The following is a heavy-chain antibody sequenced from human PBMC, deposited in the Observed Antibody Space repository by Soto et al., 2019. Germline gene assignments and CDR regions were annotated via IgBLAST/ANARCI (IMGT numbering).Heavy chain of an antibody. J-gene: IGHJ4*02. Sequence: SETLSLTCAVYGGSFSGYYWSWIRQPPGKGLEWIGEINHSGSTNYNPSLKSRVTISVDTSKNQFSLKLSSVTAADTAVYYCARATGTTGIFDYWGQGTLVTVSS. CDR3: ARATGTTGIFDY. CDR1: GGSFSGYY. V-gene: IGHV4-34*01. D-gene: IGHD1-1*01. CDR2: INHSGST.